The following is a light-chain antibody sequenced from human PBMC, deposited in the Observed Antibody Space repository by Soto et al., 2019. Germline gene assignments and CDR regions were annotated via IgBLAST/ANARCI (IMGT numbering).Light chain of an antibody. V-gene: IGLV1-47*01. CDR1: TSNIGNNY. J-gene: IGLJ2*01. CDR3: AVWDDSLSGVV. CDR2: RND. Sequence: QAVVTQPPSVSGPPGQRVPISCPGSTSNIGNNYVYWYQQLPGTAPKLLIYRNDDRPASVPHRFSGSKSGTSAPLAISGLRSEDEADYHCAVWDDSLSGVVFGGGTKLTVL.